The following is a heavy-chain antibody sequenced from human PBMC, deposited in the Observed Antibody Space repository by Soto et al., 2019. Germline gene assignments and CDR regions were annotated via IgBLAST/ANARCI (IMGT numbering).Heavy chain of an antibody. J-gene: IGHJ4*02. CDR2: ISYDGSKK. Sequence: QVLLVESGGGVVQPGGSLRLSCAASGFTFSSYGMDWVRQAPGKGLELAAVISYDGSKKDYGDSVKGRFSISRDNSKNTVYLQMNSLRAEDTAVYYCAKGQYCSGGSCYFNPSDFWGQGTLVIVSS. CDR3: AKGQYCSGGSCYFNPSDF. V-gene: IGHV3-30*18. CDR1: GFTFSSYG. D-gene: IGHD2-15*01.